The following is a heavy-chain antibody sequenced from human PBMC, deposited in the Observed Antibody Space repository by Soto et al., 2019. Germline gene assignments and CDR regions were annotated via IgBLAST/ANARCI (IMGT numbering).Heavy chain of an antibody. CDR1: GCSIRNSTW. Sequence: SEALSPTYSSSGCSIRNSTWSRWNRQPPGKGLEWIGEIYHSGSTNYNPSLKSRVTISVDKSKNQFSLKLSSVTAADTAVYYCARDSGGNYYDSSGYLDYWGQG. CDR3: ARDSGGNYYDSSGYLDY. V-gene: IGHV4-4*02. D-gene: IGHD3-22*01. CDR2: IYHSGST. J-gene: IGHJ4*02.